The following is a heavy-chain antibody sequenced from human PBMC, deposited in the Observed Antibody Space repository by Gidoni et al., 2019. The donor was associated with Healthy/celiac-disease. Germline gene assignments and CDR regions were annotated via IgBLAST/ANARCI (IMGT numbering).Heavy chain of an antibody. CDR3: ASGSGYYHAYFDY. V-gene: IGHV4-39*01. CDR2: IYYSGST. Sequence: QLQLQESGPGLVKPSETLSLTCTVSGGSISSSRYYWGWLRQPPGKGLEWIVSIYYSGSTYYNPSLKSRVTISVDTSKNQFSLKLSSVTAADTAVYYCASGSGYYHAYFDYWGQGTLVTVSS. J-gene: IGHJ4*02. D-gene: IGHD3-22*01. CDR1: GGSISSSRYY.